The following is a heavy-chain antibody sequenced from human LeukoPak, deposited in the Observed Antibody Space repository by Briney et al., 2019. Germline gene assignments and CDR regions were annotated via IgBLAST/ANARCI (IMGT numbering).Heavy chain of an antibody. J-gene: IGHJ6*03. CDR2: ISAYNGNT. V-gene: IGHV1-18*01. CDR1: GYTFTSYG. D-gene: IGHD1-26*01. Sequence: ASVKVSCKASGYTFTSYGISWVRQAPGQGLEWMGWISAYNGNTNYAQKLQGRVTMTTDTSTSTAYMELRSLRSDDTAVYYCARVVSGSTWTYYYYMDVWGKGTTVTVSS. CDR3: ARVVSGSTWTYYYYMDV.